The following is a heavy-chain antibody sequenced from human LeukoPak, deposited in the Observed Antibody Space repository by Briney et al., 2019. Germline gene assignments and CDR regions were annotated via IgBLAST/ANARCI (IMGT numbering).Heavy chain of an antibody. D-gene: IGHD5-12*01. Sequence: GASVKVSCKASGYTFTSYAMHWVRQAPGQRLEWMGWINAGNGNTKYSQKFQGRVTITRDTSASTAYMELSSLRSEDTAVYYCARDTGYSGYFTPLSPFDYWGQGTLVTVSS. CDR1: GYTFTSYA. CDR2: INAGNGNT. V-gene: IGHV1-3*01. CDR3: ARDTGYSGYFTPLSPFDY. J-gene: IGHJ4*02.